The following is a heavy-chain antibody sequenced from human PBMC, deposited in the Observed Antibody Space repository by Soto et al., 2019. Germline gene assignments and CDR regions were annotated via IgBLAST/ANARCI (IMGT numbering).Heavy chain of an antibody. J-gene: IGHJ4*02. CDR2: MYSGGTAT. D-gene: IGHD1-26*01. CDR1: GFTVSNNY. Sequence: EVQLVESGGGLIQPGGSLRLSCAAYGFTVSNNYMTWVRQAPGKGLEWVSVMYSGGTATSYADSVKGRFTVSRDNSKNTVSLQLDSLKADDTAVYYCARGVPVGAIGRFYFDSWGQGTLVTVSS. CDR3: ARGVPVGAIGRFYFDS. V-gene: IGHV3-53*01.